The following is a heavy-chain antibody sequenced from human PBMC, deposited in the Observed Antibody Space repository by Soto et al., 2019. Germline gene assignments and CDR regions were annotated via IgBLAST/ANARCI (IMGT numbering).Heavy chain of an antibody. CDR3: ARLVCSGGSCYSAYDY. D-gene: IGHD2-15*01. J-gene: IGHJ4*02. Sequence: SETLSLTCTVSGGSISSYYWSWIRQPPGKGLEWIGYIYYSGSTNYNPSLKSRVTISVDTSKNQFSLKLSSVTAADTAVYYCARLVCSGGSCYSAYDYWGQGSLVT. CDR1: GGSISSYY. V-gene: IGHV4-59*08. CDR2: IYYSGST.